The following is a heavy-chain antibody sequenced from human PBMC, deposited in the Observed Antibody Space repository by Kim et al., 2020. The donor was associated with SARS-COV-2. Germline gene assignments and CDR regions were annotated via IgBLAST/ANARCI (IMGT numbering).Heavy chain of an antibody. CDR3: ARAREKSFDY. V-gene: IGHV3-33*01. J-gene: IGHJ4*02. Sequence: TYKTYAGSGKGRFTISRDNSKNTVDLQMNSLRVEDTAVYYCARAREKSFDYWGQGTLVTVSS. CDR2: TYK.